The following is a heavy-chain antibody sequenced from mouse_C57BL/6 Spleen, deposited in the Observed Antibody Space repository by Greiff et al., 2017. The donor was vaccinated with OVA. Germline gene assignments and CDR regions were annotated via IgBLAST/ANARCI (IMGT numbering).Heavy chain of an antibody. J-gene: IGHJ4*01. CDR1: GYTFTSYW. D-gene: IGHD1-1*01. Sequence: QVQLQQPGAELVKPGASVKLSCKASGYTFTSYWMHWVKQRPGQGLEWIGMIHPNSGSTTHNEKFKSKATLTVDKSSSTAYMQLSSLTSEDSAVYYCARRVYYYGSSYNAMDYWGQGTSVTVSS. V-gene: IGHV1-64*01. CDR2: IHPNSGST. CDR3: ARRVYYYGSSYNAMDY.